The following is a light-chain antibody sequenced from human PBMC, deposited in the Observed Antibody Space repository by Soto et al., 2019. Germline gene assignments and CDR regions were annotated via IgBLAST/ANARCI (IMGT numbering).Light chain of an antibody. CDR2: EVT. V-gene: IGLV2-8*01. CDR3: SSYVGSNNLL. J-gene: IGLJ2*01. CDR1: RNDVGGFNY. Sequence: QSALTQPPSASGSPGQSVTISCTGTRNDVGGFNYVSWYQQHPGKAPKLIIYEVTKRPSGVPDRFSGSKSGNTASLTVSGLQAEDEADYYFSSYVGSNNLLFGGGTKLTVL.